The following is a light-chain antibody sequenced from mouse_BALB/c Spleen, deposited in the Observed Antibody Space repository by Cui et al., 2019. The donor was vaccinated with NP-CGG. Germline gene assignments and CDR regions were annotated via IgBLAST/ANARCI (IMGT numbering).Light chain of an antibody. CDR3: ALWYSNHWM. J-gene: IGLJ1*01. CDR2: GTN. Sequence: QAVVTQESAFTTSPGETVTLTCRSSTGAVTTNNYANWVQEKPDHLFTGLIGGTNNRAPGVPARFSGSLTGDKAALTITGAQTEDEAIYFCALWYSNHWMFGGGTKLTVL. CDR1: TGAVTTNNY. V-gene: IGLV1*01.